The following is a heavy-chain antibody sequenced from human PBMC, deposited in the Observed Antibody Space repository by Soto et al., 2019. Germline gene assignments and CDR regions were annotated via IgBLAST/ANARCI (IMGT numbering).Heavy chain of an antibody. J-gene: IGHJ4*02. CDR2: IYYSGST. CDR1: GASINSGCFH. D-gene: IGHD3-22*01. Sequence: TLSLTCPVSGASINSGCFHWIWIRQHPGKGLEWIGHIYYSGSTDYNPPLRSRLRISLDTSKNQFSLTLSSVTAADTAVYYCARGGDSSGYFGTDYWGQGTLVTVSS. V-gene: IGHV4-31*03. CDR3: ARGGDSSGYFGTDY.